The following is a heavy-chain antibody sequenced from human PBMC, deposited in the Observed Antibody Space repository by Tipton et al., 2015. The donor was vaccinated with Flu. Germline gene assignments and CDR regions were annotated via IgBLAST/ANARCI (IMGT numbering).Heavy chain of an antibody. CDR3: ARENWNYDY. CDR2: INQDGSQK. D-gene: IGHD1-7*01. V-gene: IGHV3-7*01. J-gene: IGHJ4*02. Sequence: SLRLSCAASGFIFGNYGMTWVRQTPGKGLEWVGNINQDGSQKNYVDSVKGRFTFSRDNAKNSVYLQMNSLRAEDTAVYYCARENWNYDYWGQGTLVTVSS. CDR1: GFIFGNYG.